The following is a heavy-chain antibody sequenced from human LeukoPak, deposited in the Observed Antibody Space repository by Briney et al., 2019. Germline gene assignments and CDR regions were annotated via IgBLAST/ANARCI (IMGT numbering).Heavy chain of an antibody. Sequence: GESLRLSCAASGFTFSSYSMNWVRQAPGKGLEWVSSISSSSSYIYYADSVKGRFTISRDNAKNSLYLQMNSLRAEDTAVYYCARDKGIAAAGTHAPFDYWGQGTLVTVSS. CDR3: ARDKGIAAAGTHAPFDY. D-gene: IGHD6-13*01. CDR2: ISSSSSYI. J-gene: IGHJ4*02. CDR1: GFTFSSYS. V-gene: IGHV3-21*01.